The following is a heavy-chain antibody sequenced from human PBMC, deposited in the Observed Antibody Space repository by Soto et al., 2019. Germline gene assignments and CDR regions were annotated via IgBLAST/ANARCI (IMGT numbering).Heavy chain of an antibody. Sequence: QVQLVQSGAEVKKPGASVKVSCKASGYTFTSYGISWVRQAPGQGLEWMGWISAYNGNTNYAQKLQARVTMTTDTSPSTAYMELSGVRSDDTAVYYCARVVHYSNYRHTGWFDPWGQGTLVTVSS. J-gene: IGHJ5*02. CDR3: ARVVHYSNYRHTGWFDP. CDR1: GYTFTSYG. CDR2: ISAYNGNT. V-gene: IGHV1-18*04. D-gene: IGHD4-4*01.